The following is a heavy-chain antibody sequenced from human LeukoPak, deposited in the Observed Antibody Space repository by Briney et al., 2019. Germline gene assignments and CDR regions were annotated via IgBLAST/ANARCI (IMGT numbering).Heavy chain of an antibody. Sequence: GGSLRLSCAASGFTFSDYYMSWIRQAPGKGLEWVSYISSSGSTIYYADSVKGRFTISRDNAKNSLYLQMNSLRAEDTAVYYCARDANPIEGSSWYDYWGQGTLVTVSS. CDR3: ARDANPIEGSSWYDY. CDR1: GFTFSDYY. D-gene: IGHD6-13*01. J-gene: IGHJ4*02. V-gene: IGHV3-11*01. CDR2: ISSSGSTI.